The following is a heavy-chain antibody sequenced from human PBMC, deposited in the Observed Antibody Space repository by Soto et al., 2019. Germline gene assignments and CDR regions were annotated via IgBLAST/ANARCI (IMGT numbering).Heavy chain of an antibody. Sequence: ASVKVSCKASGYAFVHYSLHWVRQAPGQRLEWMGWINSGNGNTKYSEKFRGRLSLKTDTSATTVYMEMSSLISADTAVYFCARDMMGARKAFGVWGQGTMVTVSS. CDR1: GYAFVHYS. CDR3: ARDMMGARKAFGV. D-gene: IGHD1-26*01. J-gene: IGHJ3*01. CDR2: INSGNGNT. V-gene: IGHV1-3*01.